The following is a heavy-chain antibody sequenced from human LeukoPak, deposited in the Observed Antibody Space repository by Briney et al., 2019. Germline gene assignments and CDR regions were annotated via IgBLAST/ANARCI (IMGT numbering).Heavy chain of an antibody. CDR1: KFIFWNYA. Sequence: GGSLRLSCGASKFIFWNYAMRGVRQAPGKGLEWVSSISGTDDSTNYADSVKGRFTISRDNSQNALYLQMNSLRAGDTAGSFFVNHDGGGYYYTQIDYWGKGTLVTVSA. CDR2: ISGTDDST. V-gene: IGHV3-23*01. CDR3: VNHDGGGYYYTQIDY. J-gene: IGHJ4*01. D-gene: IGHD3-22*01.